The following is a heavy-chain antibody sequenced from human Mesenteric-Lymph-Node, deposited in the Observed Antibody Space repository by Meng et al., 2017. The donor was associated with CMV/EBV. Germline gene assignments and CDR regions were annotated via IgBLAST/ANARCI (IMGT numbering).Heavy chain of an antibody. CDR3: ARALSGYLSYYYYGMDV. CDR2: ISYDGSNK. Sequence: GESLKISCAASGFTFSSYAMHWVRQAPGKGLEWVAVISYDGSNKYYADSVKGRFTISGDNSKNTLYLQMNSLRAEDTAVYYCARALSGYLSYYYYGMDVWGQGTTVTVSS. CDR1: GFTFSSYA. J-gene: IGHJ6*02. V-gene: IGHV3-30-3*01. D-gene: IGHD5-12*01.